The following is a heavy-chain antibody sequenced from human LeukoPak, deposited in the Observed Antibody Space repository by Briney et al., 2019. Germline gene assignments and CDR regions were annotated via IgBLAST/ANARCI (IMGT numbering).Heavy chain of an antibody. D-gene: IGHD5-18*01. V-gene: IGHV3-74*01. Sequence: PGGSLRLSCAASGFTFSNHWMHWVRQAPGKGLMWVSRINRDGSRTDYADSVKGRFTISRDDAKNTLYPQVNSLRAEDTAVYFCARGGSDTAMAHDYWGQGTLVTVSS. J-gene: IGHJ4*02. CDR1: GFTFSNHW. CDR3: ARGGSDTAMAHDY. CDR2: INRDGSRT.